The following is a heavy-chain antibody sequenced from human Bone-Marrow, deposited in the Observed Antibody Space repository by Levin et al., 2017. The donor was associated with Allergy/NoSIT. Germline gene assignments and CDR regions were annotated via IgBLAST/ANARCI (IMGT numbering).Heavy chain of an antibody. CDR2: IDGDGSNT. CDR1: GFTFSSHW. CDR3: IRDFREFDF. V-gene: IGHV3-74*01. J-gene: IGHJ5*01. Sequence: GESLKISCTASGFTFSSHWMHWVRQAPGKGLLWVSRIDGDGSNTYYADSVKGRFTISRDNAKNTVYLQMNSLRADDTAVYYCIRDFREFDFWGQGALVTVSS.